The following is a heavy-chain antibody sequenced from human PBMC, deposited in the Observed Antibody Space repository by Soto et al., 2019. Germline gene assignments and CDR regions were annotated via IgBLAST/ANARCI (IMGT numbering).Heavy chain of an antibody. Sequence: QLQLQESGPGLVKPSETLSLTCTVSGGSISSSSYYWGWIRQPPGKGLEWIGSIYYSGSTYYNPSLKSRVTISVDTSKNQSSLKLSSVTAADTAVYYCARRVVPAANTYYYYYMDVWGKGTTVTVSS. D-gene: IGHD2-2*01. CDR1: GGSISSSSYY. J-gene: IGHJ6*03. V-gene: IGHV4-39*01. CDR2: IYYSGST. CDR3: ARRVVPAANTYYYYYMDV.